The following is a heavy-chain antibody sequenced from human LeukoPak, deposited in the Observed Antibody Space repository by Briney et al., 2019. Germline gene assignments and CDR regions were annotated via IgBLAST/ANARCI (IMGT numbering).Heavy chain of an antibody. V-gene: IGHV3-23*01. J-gene: IGHJ3*02. CDR2: FSGSAGST. Sequence: PGGSLRLSCAASGFTFSRYAMTWVRQAPGKGLEWVSAFSGSAGSTYYAGSVKGRFTISRDNSKNTLYLQMDSLRAEATAVYYCAKRPSTSWYDDAFDIWGQGTMVTVSS. D-gene: IGHD6-13*01. CDR3: AKRPSTSWYDDAFDI. CDR1: GFTFSRYA.